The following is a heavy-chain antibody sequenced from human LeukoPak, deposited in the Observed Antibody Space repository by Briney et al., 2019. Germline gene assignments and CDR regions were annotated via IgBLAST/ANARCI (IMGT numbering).Heavy chain of an antibody. D-gene: IGHD6-19*01. CDR3: ARGRGSGHKENWFDP. CDR1: GYTFTSYG. J-gene: IGHJ5*02. Sequence: ASVKASCEASGYTFTSYGISWVRQAPGQGLEWMGWISAYNGNTNYAQKLQGRVTMTRNTSISTAYMELSSLRSEDTAVYYCARGRGSGHKENWFDPWGQGTLVTVSS. V-gene: IGHV1-18*01. CDR2: ISAYNGNT.